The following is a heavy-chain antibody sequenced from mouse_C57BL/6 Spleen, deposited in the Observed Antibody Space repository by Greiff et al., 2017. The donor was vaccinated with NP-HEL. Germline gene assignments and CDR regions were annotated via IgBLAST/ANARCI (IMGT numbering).Heavy chain of an antibody. CDR1: GFSLTSYA. CDR3: AREEGYYNYAMDY. J-gene: IGHJ4*01. Sequence: VKLVESGPGLVAPSQSLSITCTVSGFSLTSYAISWVRQPPGKGLEWLGVIWTGGGTNYNSALKSRLSISKDNSKSQVFLKMNSLQTDDTARYYCAREEGYYNYAMDYWGQGTSVTVSS. V-gene: IGHV2-9-1*01. CDR2: IWTGGGT. D-gene: IGHD2-12*01.